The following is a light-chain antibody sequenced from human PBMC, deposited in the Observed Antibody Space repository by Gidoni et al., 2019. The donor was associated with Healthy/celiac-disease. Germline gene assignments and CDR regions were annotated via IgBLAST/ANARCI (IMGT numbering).Light chain of an antibody. V-gene: IGLV1-44*01. CDR1: SSNIGSNP. CDR3: AAWDDSLNGYV. Sequence: QSVLTQPPSASGTPGQMVTISCSGSSSNIGSNPVNWYQQPPGTAPKLLIYSNNPRPSGVPARFSGSKSGTSASLAISGLQSEDEADYYCAAWDDSLNGYVFGTGTKVTVL. CDR2: SNN. J-gene: IGLJ1*01.